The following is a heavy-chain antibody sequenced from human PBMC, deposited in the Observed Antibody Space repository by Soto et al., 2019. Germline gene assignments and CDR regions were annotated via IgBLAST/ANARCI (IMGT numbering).Heavy chain of an antibody. J-gene: IGHJ6*02. D-gene: IGHD3-16*01. CDR1: GFTFSSYG. CDR2: IWYDGSNK. CDR3: ARDRGLGRDSGGMDV. Sequence: QVQLVESGGGVVQPGRSLRLSCAASGFTFSSYGMHWVRQAPGKGLEWVAVIWYDGSNKYYADSVKGRFTISRDNSKNTLYLQMNSLRAEDTAVYYCARDRGLGRDSGGMDVWGQGTTVTVSS. V-gene: IGHV3-33*01.